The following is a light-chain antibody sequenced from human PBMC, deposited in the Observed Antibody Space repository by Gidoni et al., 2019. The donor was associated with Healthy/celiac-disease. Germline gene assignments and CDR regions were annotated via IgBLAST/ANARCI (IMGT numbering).Light chain of an antibody. CDR2: EDS. V-gene: IGLV3-10*01. J-gene: IGLJ2*01. CDR3: YSTDSSGNRV. Sequence: SYELTQPPSVSVSPGQTARITCSGDALQKKYAYWYQQKSGQAPVLVIYEDSKRPSGIPERFSGSSSGTMATLTISGAQVEDEADYYCYSTDSSGNRVFGGGTKLTVL. CDR1: ALQKKY.